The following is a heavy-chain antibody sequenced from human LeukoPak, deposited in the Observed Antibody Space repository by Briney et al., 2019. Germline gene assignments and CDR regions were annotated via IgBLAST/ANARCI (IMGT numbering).Heavy chain of an antibody. CDR1: GYTFSNHA. Sequence: TGGSLRLSRAASGYTFSNHAMSWVSQAPGKGLQWVSAISGGGVAIYYADSVKGRFTISRDNSKNTLYLQMNSLGADDTAVYYCAKGNWRYFDYWGQGTLVTVSS. V-gene: IGHV3-23*01. CDR2: ISGGGVAI. D-gene: IGHD1-1*01. CDR3: AKGNWRYFDY. J-gene: IGHJ4*02.